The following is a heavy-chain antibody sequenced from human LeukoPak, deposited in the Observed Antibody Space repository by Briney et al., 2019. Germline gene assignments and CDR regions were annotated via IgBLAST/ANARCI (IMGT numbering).Heavy chain of an antibody. J-gene: IGHJ5*02. CDR2: ISNDGGGT. D-gene: IGHD3-22*01. V-gene: IGHV3-23*01. CDR3: AKGGSSGYFLDL. Sequence: GSLRLSCAASGFLFNNYGLVWVRQAPGKGLEWVAAISNDGGGTTYADFVKGRFTISRDSSKNTLFLHMNSLRAEDTALYYCAKGGSSGYFLDLWGQGTLVTVSS. CDR1: GFLFNNYG.